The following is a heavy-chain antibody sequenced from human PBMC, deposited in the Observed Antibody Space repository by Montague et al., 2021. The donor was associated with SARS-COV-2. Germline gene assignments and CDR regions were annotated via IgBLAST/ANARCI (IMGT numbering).Heavy chain of an antibody. V-gene: IGHV4-31*03. D-gene: IGHD3-22*01. J-gene: IGHJ3*02. CDR1: GGSISSGGYY. CDR2: IDHTGST. Sequence: TLSLTCTVSGGSISSGGYYWSWIREHPGKGLEWIGYIDHTGSTHYXPCLKSRVTISKETSKNHFSLNLKSVTAADSAVYYCARDSGYYDSSGYSYDAFDIWGQGTKVTVSS. CDR3: ARDSGYYDSSGYSYDAFDI.